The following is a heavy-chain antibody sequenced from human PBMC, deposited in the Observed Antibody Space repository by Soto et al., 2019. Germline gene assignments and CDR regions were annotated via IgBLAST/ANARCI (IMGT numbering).Heavy chain of an antibody. CDR3: ARGRGAAADYFDF. CDR2: ISSSTSHT. CDR1: GFTFSDYY. J-gene: IGHJ4*02. Sequence: QVQLVESGGGLLKPGGSLRLSCAVSGFTFSDYYMTWIRQAPGKGLEWVSYISSSTSHTNYADSVKGRFTISRDNAKNSLFLQMNSLRAEDTAVYYCARGRGAAADYFDFWGQGTLVTVSS. D-gene: IGHD6-13*01. V-gene: IGHV3-11*05.